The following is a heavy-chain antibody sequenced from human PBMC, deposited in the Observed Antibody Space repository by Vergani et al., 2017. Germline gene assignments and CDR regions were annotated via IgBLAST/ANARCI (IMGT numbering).Heavy chain of an antibody. CDR3: ARDRGWDNAFDI. Sequence: QVQLQESGPGLVKPSETLSLTCIVSGYSISSGYYWGWIRQPPGKGLEWIGSIYHSGSTYYNPSLKSRVTISVDTSKNQFSLKLSSVTAADTAVYYCARDRGWDNAFDIWGQGTMVTVSS. V-gene: IGHV4-38-2*02. D-gene: IGHD1-26*01. CDR1: GYSISSGYY. J-gene: IGHJ3*02. CDR2: IYHSGST.